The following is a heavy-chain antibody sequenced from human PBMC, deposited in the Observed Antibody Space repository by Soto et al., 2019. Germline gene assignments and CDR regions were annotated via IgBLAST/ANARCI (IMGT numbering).Heavy chain of an antibody. Sequence: QVQLVQSGAEVKKPGSSVKVSCKASGGTFSSYAISWVRQAPGQGLEWMGGIIPIFGTANYAQKFQGRVTITADESTSTAYMELSSLRSEDTAVYYCASNYDSNGYYGGDAFDIWGQGTMVTVSS. CDR1: GGTFSSYA. D-gene: IGHD3-22*01. CDR2: IIPIFGTA. J-gene: IGHJ3*02. V-gene: IGHV1-69*12. CDR3: ASNYDSNGYYGGDAFDI.